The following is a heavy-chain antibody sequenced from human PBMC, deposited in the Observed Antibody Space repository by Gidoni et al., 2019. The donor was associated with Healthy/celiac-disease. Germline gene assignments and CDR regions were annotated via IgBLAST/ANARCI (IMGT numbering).Heavy chain of an antibody. V-gene: IGHV3-64*01. D-gene: IGHD3-16*02. CDR3: ARDAITFGGVIVSHFDY. CDR1: GFTFSSYA. J-gene: IGHJ4*02. Sequence: EVQLVESGGGLVQPGGSLRLSCAASGFTFSSYAMHWVRQAPGQGLEYVSAISSNGGSTYYANSVKGRFTISRDNSKNTLYLQMGSLRAEDMAVYYCARDAITFGGVIVSHFDYWGQGTLVTVSS. CDR2: ISSNGGST.